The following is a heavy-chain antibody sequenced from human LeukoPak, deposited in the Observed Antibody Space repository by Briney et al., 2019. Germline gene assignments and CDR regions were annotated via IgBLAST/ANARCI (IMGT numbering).Heavy chain of an antibody. V-gene: IGHV3-23*01. CDR3: ARQLGYCSDGSCYFDY. D-gene: IGHD2-15*01. J-gene: IGHJ4*02. CDR1: GFTFSTYA. CDR2: ISTSGGNT. Sequence: GGSLRFSCAASGFTFSTYAMSWVRQAPGRGLEWVSAISTSGGNTYYADSVKGRFTISRDNSKNTLYLQMNSLRAEDTATYYCARQLGYCSDGSCYFDYWGQGTLVTVSS.